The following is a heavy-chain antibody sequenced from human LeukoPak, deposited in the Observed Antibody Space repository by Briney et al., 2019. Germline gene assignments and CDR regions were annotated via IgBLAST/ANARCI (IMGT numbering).Heavy chain of an antibody. CDR2: MNPNSGNT. D-gene: IGHD2-15*01. J-gene: IGHJ4*02. CDR1: GYTFTSYD. V-gene: IGHV1-8*01. Sequence: GASVKVSCKASGYTFTSYDINWVRQATGQGLEWMGWMNPNSGNTGYAQKFHGRVTMTRNTSISTAYMELSSLRSEDTAVYYCARGQEADELLLDYWGQGTLVTVSS. CDR3: ARGQEADELLLDY.